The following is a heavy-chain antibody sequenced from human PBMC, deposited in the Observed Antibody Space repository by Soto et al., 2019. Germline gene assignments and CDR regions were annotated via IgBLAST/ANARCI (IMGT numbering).Heavy chain of an antibody. CDR3: ARDAVDTAMVAYYFDY. CDR1: GFTFISYS. CDR2: ISSSSSTI. J-gene: IGHJ4*02. D-gene: IGHD5-18*01. Sequence: PGGSLRLSCAASGFTFISYSMNWVRQAPWKGLEWVSYISSSSSTIYYADSVKGRFTISRDNAKNSLYLQMNSLRDEDTAVYYCARDAVDTAMVAYYFDYWGQGTLVTV. V-gene: IGHV3-48*02.